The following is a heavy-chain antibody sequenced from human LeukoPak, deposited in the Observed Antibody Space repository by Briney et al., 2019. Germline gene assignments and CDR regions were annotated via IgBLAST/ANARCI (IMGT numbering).Heavy chain of an antibody. J-gene: IGHJ4*02. D-gene: IGHD4-17*01. CDR2: IYYSGST. V-gene: IGHV4-61*01. CDR1: GGSVSSGSYY. Sequence: KPSETLSLTCTVSGGSVSSGSYYWSWIRQPPGKGLEWIGYIYYSGSTNYNPSLKSRVTISVDTSKNQFSLKLSSVTAADTAVYYCARVGMGYDYGDYGIDYWGQGTLVTVSS. CDR3: ARVGMGYDYGDYGIDY.